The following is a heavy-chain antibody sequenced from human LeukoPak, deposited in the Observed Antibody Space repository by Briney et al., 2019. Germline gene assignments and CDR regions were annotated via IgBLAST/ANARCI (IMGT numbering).Heavy chain of an antibody. V-gene: IGHV4-38-2*02. CDR2: IYHSGST. Sequence: SETLSLTCTVSGYSISSGYYWGWIRQPPGKGLEWIGSIYHSGSTYYNPSLKSRVTISVDTSKNQFSLKLSSVTAAVTAVYYCASSRFYYYYMDVWGKGTTVTVSS. D-gene: IGHD2-2*01. CDR1: GYSISSGYY. J-gene: IGHJ6*03. CDR3: ASSRFYYYYMDV.